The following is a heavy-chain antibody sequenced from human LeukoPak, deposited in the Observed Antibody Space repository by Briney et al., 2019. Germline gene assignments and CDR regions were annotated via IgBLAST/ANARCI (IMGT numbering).Heavy chain of an antibody. CDR2: IYYSGST. Sequence: SETLSLTCTVSGYSISSGYYWGWIRQPPGKGLGWIGYIYYSGSTNYNPSLKSRVTISVDTSKNQFSLKLSSVTAADTAVYYCARDYYDSSGYYVDYWGQGTLVTVSS. D-gene: IGHD3-22*01. CDR1: GYSISSGYY. V-gene: IGHV4-38-2*02. CDR3: ARDYYDSSGYYVDY. J-gene: IGHJ4*02.